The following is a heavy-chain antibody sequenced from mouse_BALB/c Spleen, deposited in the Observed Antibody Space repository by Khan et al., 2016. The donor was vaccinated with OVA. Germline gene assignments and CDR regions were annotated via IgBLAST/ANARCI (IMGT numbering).Heavy chain of an antibody. V-gene: IGHV1S41*01. CDR3: ARSNYSGSGLYAMDY. D-gene: IGHD1-1*01. CDR2: ISPGSGSD. CDR1: GYTVTSYW. J-gene: IGHJ4*01. Sequence: DLVKPEASVKLSCKASGYTVTSYWINWIKQRPGQGLECIGHISPGSGSDYYNKMLRVKATLIVDTSSTTAYIQLSSLSSEDSAVYFCARSNYSGSGLYAMDYWGPGTSFTVSS.